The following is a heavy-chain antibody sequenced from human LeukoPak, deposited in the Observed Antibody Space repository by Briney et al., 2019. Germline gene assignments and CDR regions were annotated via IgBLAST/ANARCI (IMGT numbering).Heavy chain of an antibody. CDR3: ARAFGRYCGGESCYPFDY. Sequence: SETLSLTCAVYGGSFTDYFWTLIRQPPGKGLEWIGEINHAGSTNYNPSLKSRLTISVDTSKNQFSLKLRSVTAADTAVYYCARAFGRYCGGESCYPFDYWGQGTLVTVSS. D-gene: IGHD2-15*01. CDR2: INHAGST. CDR1: GGSFTDYF. V-gene: IGHV4-34*01. J-gene: IGHJ4*02.